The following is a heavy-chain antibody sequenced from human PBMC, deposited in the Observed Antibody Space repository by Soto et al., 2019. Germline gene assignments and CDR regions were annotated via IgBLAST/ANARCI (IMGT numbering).Heavy chain of an antibody. CDR1: GFTFSDFA. V-gene: IGHV3-23*01. J-gene: IGHJ4*02. Sequence: EVQVLESGGGLVQPGGSLRLSCAATGFTFSDFAMSWVRQAPGKGLEWVTRIYGGGNGQHYADSVKGRVTISRDNSQNTLYLQMNSLRAEDTAVYYCAKMEVMEPCAYSFDCWGQGTLVTVSS. CDR3: AKMEVMEPCAYSFDC. CDR2: IYGGGNGQ. D-gene: IGHD2-21*01.